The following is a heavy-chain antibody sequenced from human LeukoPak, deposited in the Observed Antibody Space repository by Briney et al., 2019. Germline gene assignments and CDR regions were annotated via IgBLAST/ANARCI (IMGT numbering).Heavy chain of an antibody. CDR1: GFTFSSYW. V-gene: IGHV3-30*18. Sequence: GGSLRLSCAASGFTFSSYWMSRVRQAPGKGLEWVAVISYDGSNKYYADSVKGRFTISRDNSKNTLYLQMNSLRAEDTAVYYCAKGGPPAYYYRESAWGQGTLVTVSS. J-gene: IGHJ4*02. D-gene: IGHD3-10*01. CDR2: ISYDGSNK. CDR3: AKGGPPAYYYRESA.